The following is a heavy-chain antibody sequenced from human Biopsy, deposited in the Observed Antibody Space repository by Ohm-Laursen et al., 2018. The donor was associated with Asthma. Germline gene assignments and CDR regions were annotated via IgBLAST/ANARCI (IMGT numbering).Heavy chain of an antibody. CDR2: ISSGSGST. CDR1: GFTVSNFA. J-gene: IGHJ5*02. D-gene: IGHD4-17*01. Sequence: SLRLSCSASGFTVSNFAMNWVRQAPGQGLEWVSVISSGSGSTYYADSVKGLFTLSRDTSMNTLYLQMNSLRAEDTAVYYCAKVGHGNGDYVGWFDPWGQGTLVTVSS. CDR3: AKVGHGNGDYVGWFDP. V-gene: IGHV3-23*01.